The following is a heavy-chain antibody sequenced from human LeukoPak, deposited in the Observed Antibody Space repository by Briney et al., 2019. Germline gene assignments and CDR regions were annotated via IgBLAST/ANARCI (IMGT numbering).Heavy chain of an antibody. D-gene: IGHD6-13*01. CDR1: GFSFSDSV. V-gene: IGHV3-30*04. CDR3: ARDVYSSSWYGGSLVY. CDR2: ISHDVKTT. Sequence: GGSLRLSCVASGFSFSDSVIHWVRQAPGKGLEWVAVISHDVKTTYYADSAKGRFTISRDNSKNTLFLQMNSLRVEDTAVYSCARDVYSSSWYGGSLVYWGQGTLVTVSS. J-gene: IGHJ4*02.